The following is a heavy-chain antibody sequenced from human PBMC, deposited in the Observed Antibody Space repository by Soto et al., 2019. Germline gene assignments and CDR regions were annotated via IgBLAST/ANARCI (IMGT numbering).Heavy chain of an antibody. V-gene: IGHV5-51*01. CDR1: GYSFTSYW. J-gene: IGHJ3*02. CDR2: IYPGDSDT. Sequence: PGESLKISCKGSGYSFTSYWIGWVRQMPGKGLEWMGIIYPGDSDTRYSPSFQGRVTISAGKSISTAYLQWSSLKASDTAMYYCARDSITGTTTPDAFDIWGQGTMVTVSS. D-gene: IGHD1-7*01. CDR3: ARDSITGTTTPDAFDI.